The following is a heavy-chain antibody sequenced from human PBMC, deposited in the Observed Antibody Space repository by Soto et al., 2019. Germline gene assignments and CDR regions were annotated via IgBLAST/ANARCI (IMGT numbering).Heavy chain of an antibody. CDR1: GFTFSNYG. Sequence: GGSLRLSCAASGFTFSNYGMHWVRQTPGKGLEWVAVISYDGINKYYADSVKGRFTISRDNSKNTLYLQMNSLRTEDTAVYYCAKDSLYFQHWGQGTLVTVSS. J-gene: IGHJ1*01. V-gene: IGHV3-30*18. CDR2: ISYDGINK. CDR3: AKDSLYFQH.